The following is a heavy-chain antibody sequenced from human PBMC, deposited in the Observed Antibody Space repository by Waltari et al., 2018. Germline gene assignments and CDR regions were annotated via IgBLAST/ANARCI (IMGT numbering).Heavy chain of an antibody. V-gene: IGHV1-18*01. CDR3: ARDRRDDNNSVRWLDP. D-gene: IGHD1-1*01. CDR2: ISAYNGNT. Sequence: QIQLVQSGGEVKKPGASVNVSCTASGYMFRNFGSFWVRQAPGQGLEYMGWISAYNGNTNYAQNFQGRLTLTTDTSASTAYMELSSLTSDDTAVYFCARDRRDDNNSVRWLDPWGQGTLVTVSS. CDR1: GYMFRNFG. J-gene: IGHJ5*02.